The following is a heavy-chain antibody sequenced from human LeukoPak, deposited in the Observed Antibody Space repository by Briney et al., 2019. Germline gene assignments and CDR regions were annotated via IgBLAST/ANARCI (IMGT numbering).Heavy chain of an antibody. CDR2: IIPIFGTA. Sequence: SVKVSCKASGGTFSSYAISWARQAPGQGLEWMGGIIPIFGTANYAQKFQGRVTITTDESTSTAYMELSSLRSEDTAVYYCARDSNGDYGFDYWGQGTLVTVSS. V-gene: IGHV1-69*05. D-gene: IGHD4-17*01. CDR1: GGTFSSYA. J-gene: IGHJ4*02. CDR3: ARDSNGDYGFDY.